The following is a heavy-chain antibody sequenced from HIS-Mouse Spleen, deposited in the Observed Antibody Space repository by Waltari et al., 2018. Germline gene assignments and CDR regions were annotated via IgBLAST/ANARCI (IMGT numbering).Heavy chain of an antibody. V-gene: IGHV3-21*01. CDR2: ISSSSSYI. J-gene: IGHJ5*02. CDR1: VFTFSSYI. D-gene: IGHD5-12*01. CDR3: ARDPSGYDNH. Sequence: EVQLVESGGGLVKPGGSLRLSCAASVFTFSSYIMNWVRQAPGKGLEWVSYISSSSSYIYYADSVKGRFTISRDNAKNSLYLQMNSLRAEDTAVYYCARDPSGYDNHWGQGTLVTVSS.